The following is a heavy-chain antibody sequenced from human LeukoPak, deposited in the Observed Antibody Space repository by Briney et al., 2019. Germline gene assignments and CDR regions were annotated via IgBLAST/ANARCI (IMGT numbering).Heavy chain of an antibody. V-gene: IGHV4-4*02. CDR3: ASYSSSWPNRGFDY. D-gene: IGHD6-13*01. J-gene: IGHJ4*02. CDR1: GGSISSSNW. Sequence: PSETLSLTCAVSGGSISSSNWWSWVRQPPGKGLEWIGEIYHSGSTNYNPSLKSRVTISVDKSKNQFSLKLSSVTAADTAVYYCASYSSSWPNRGFDYWGQGTLVTVSS. CDR2: IYHSGST.